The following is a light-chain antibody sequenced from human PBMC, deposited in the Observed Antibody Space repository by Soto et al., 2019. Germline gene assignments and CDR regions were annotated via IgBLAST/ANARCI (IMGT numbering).Light chain of an antibody. Sequence: QSVLTQPPSASGTPGQRVIISCSGSSSNIGTNTVNWYQQLPGAAPKLLIHSTGQRPSGVPDRFSGSKSGTSASLAISGLKSEEEAKSDSATWEDRLHGRVFGGGTKLIVL. CDR3: ATWEDRLHGRV. CDR1: SSNIGTNT. J-gene: IGLJ3*02. CDR2: STG. V-gene: IGLV1-44*01.